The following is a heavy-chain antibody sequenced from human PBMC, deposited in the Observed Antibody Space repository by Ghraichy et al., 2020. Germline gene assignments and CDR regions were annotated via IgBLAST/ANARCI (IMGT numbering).Heavy chain of an antibody. Sequence: SETLSLTCAVYGGSFSGYYWSWIRQPPGKGLEWIGEINHSGSTNYNPSLKSRVTISVDTSKNQFSLKLSSVTAADTAVYYCARGGGWRQGVAVVTAPLLVYFDLWGRGTLVTVSS. J-gene: IGHJ2*01. CDR3: ARGGGWRQGVAVVTAPLLVYFDL. CDR1: GGSFSGYY. CDR2: INHSGST. V-gene: IGHV4-34*01. D-gene: IGHD2-21*02.